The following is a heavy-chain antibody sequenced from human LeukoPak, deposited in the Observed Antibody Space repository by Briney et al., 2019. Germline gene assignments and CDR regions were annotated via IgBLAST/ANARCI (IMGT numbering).Heavy chain of an antibody. J-gene: IGHJ4*02. Sequence: NPSETLSLTCTVSGGSISSHHWSWIRQPPGKGLEGIGYIYYSGSTNYKPSLRSRVTISVDTSKNQYSLKLTSVTAADTAVYYCARHLDIAASGTFDYWGQGTLVTVSS. V-gene: IGHV4-59*08. CDR1: GGSISSHH. CDR2: IYYSGST. D-gene: IGHD6-13*01. CDR3: ARHLDIAASGTFDY.